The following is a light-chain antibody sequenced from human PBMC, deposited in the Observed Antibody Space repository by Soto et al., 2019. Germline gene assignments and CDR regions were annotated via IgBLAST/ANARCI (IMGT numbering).Light chain of an antibody. CDR3: SSYAGNMNVV. V-gene: IGLV2-8*01. J-gene: IGLJ2*01. CDR1: STDVGGHNY. Sequence: QSALTQPPSASGSPGQSVTISCTGSSTDVGGHNYVSWYQQFPGKAPKLIIFEVSTRPSGVPDRFSGSKSVNTASLTISGLQAEDEADYYCSSYAGNMNVVFGGGTKLTVL. CDR2: EVS.